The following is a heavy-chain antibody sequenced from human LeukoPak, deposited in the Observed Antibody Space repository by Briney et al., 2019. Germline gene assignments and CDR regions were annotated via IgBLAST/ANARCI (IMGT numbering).Heavy chain of an antibody. CDR1: GGSISSSNYY. D-gene: IGHD2-15*01. V-gene: IGHV4-39*01. CDR3: ARRATYCSGDSCYLYYFDY. CDR2: IYYSGST. Sequence: SETLSLTCTVSGGSISSSNYYWGWIRQPPGKGLEWIGSIYYSGSTYYNPSLKSRVTIFVDTSKNQFSLKLSSVTAADTAVYYCARRATYCSGDSCYLYYFDYWGQGTLVTVSS. J-gene: IGHJ4*02.